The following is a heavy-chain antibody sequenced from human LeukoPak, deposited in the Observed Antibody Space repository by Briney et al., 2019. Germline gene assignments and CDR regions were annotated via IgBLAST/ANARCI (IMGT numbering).Heavy chain of an antibody. J-gene: IGHJ4*02. CDR1: GYTFAQYG. Sequence: ASVKVSCKASGYTFAQYGISWVRKAPGQGLEWVGWITGYNSNTKFPQKFQGRLTLTIDTSTSTAYMELRGLRHDDTAVYYCARDLGIKIDYWGQGTLVTVSS. D-gene: IGHD7-27*01. V-gene: IGHV1-18*01. CDR3: ARDLGIKIDY. CDR2: ITGYNSNT.